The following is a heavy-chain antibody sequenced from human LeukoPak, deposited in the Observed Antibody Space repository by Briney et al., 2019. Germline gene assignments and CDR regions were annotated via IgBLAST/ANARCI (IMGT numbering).Heavy chain of an antibody. CDR3: AGSATGDIVVVPAATRVDY. V-gene: IGHV4-34*01. CDR2: INHSGST. Sequence: SETLSLTCAVYGGSFSGYYWSWIRQPPGKGLEWIGDINHSGSTNYNPSLKSRVTISVDTSKNQFSLKLSSVTAADTAVYYCAGSATGDIVVVPAATRVDYWGQGTLVTVSS. CDR1: GGSFSGYY. D-gene: IGHD2-2*01. J-gene: IGHJ4*02.